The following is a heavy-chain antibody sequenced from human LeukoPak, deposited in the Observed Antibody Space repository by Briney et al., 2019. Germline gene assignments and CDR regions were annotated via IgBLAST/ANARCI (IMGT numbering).Heavy chain of an antibody. CDR1: GFTFRNYW. J-gene: IGHJ6*03. D-gene: IGHD6-19*01. CDR3: ARVARYSNGWYQSDYYYMDV. V-gene: IGHV3-7*01. Sequence: GGSLRLSCAASGFTFRNYWMSWVRQAPGKGLEWVANIKQDGSEKYYVDSVKGRFTISRDNAKNSLYLQMNSLRAEDTAVYYCARVARYSNGWYQSDYYYMDVWGKGTTVTVSS. CDR2: IKQDGSEK.